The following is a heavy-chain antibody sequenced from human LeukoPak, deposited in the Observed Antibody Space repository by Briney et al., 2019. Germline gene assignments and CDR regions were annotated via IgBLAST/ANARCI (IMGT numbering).Heavy chain of an antibody. Sequence: ASVKVSSKASGYTFTGYYMHWVRQAPGQGLEWMGWINPNSGGTNYAQKFQGRVTMTRDTSISTAYMELSRLRSDDTAVYYCARGPIVVVPAAMRASSNYWGQGTLVTVSS. CDR1: GYTFTGYY. J-gene: IGHJ4*02. CDR3: ARGPIVVVPAAMRASSNY. D-gene: IGHD2-2*01. V-gene: IGHV1-2*02. CDR2: INPNSGGT.